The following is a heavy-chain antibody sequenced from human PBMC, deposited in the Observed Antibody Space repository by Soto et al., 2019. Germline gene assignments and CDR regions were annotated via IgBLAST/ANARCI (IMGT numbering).Heavy chain of an antibody. D-gene: IGHD3-3*01. CDR1: GFTFSTYS. CDR3: AREIERLFGY. J-gene: IGHJ4*02. V-gene: IGHV3-30*03. CDR2: ITYNRSTK. Sequence: GGSLRLSCAASGFTFSTYSMNWVRQAPGKGLEWVAYITYNRSTKFYADSVKGRFTISRDNSKNTLYLQMNSLRVEDTAVYYCAREIERLFGYWGQGTLVTVSS.